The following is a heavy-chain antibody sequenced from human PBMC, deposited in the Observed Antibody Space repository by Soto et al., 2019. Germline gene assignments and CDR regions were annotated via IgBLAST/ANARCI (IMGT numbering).Heavy chain of an antibody. J-gene: IGHJ4*02. Sequence: QLQLVQSGAEVKKPGASVKVSCKASGYTFTSYYMHWVRQAPGQGLEWMGIINPSGGSTSYAQKYQGRVTMTRDKSKSTVYMELSSLRSEDTAVYYCARDMITFGGVIASPRVDYWGQGTLVTVSS. CDR2: INPSGGST. CDR3: ARDMITFGGVIASPRVDY. D-gene: IGHD3-16*02. CDR1: GYTFTSYY. V-gene: IGHV1-46*03.